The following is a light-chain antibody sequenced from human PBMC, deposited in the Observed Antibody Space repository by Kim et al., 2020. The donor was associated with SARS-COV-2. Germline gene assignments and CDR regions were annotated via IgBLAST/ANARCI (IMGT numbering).Light chain of an antibody. J-gene: IGLJ2*01. V-gene: IGLV3-1*01. CDR2: QDS. CDR3: QAWDSSTVV. CDR1: KLWDKY. Sequence: ESPGQTASIACSGDKLWDKYACWYQQKPGQSPVLVIYQDSKRPSGIPERFSGSNSGNTATLTISGTQAMDEADYYCQAWDSSTVVFGGGTQLTVL.